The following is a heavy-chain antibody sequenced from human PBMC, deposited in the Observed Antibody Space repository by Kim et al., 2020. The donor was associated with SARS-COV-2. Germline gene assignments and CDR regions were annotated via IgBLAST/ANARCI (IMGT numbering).Heavy chain of an antibody. Sequence: NCHPPLKSRVTISVDTSKNQFSLKLSSVTAADTAVYYCARDSYEGDAFDIWGQGTMVTVSS. D-gene: IGHD3-22*01. CDR3: ARDSYEGDAFDI. V-gene: IGHV4-59*01. J-gene: IGHJ3*02.